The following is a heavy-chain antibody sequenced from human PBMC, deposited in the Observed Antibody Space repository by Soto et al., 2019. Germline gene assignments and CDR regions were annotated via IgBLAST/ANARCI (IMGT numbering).Heavy chain of an antibody. J-gene: IGHJ5*02. CDR1: GFTFGTTD. CDR3: VKNSGWFNT. CDR2: IDGSGGIT. V-gene: IGHV3-23*01. D-gene: IGHD3-10*01. Sequence: QLLQSGGRLGTAWGSLTLSCAASGFTFGTTDMSWVRQAPGEGLEWVSTIDGSGGITYYADSVKGRFTISRDNSRNTVYLQMNSLRGDDTALYYCVKNSGWFNTWGQGALVTVSS.